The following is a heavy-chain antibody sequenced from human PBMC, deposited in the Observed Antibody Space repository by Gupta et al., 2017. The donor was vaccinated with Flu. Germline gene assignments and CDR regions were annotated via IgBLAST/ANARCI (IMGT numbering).Heavy chain of an antibody. J-gene: IGHJ3*02. Sequence: QVQLQESGPGLVKPSQTLSLTCTVSGGSISSGGYYWSWIRQHPGKGLEWIGYIYYSGSTYYNPSLKSRVTISVDTSKNQFSLKLSSVTAADTAVYYCARDCSGVVAATNQTHDAFDIWGQGTMVTVSS. CDR3: ARDCSGVVAATNQTHDAFDI. CDR2: IYYSGST. CDR1: GGSISSGGYY. D-gene: IGHD2-15*01. V-gene: IGHV4-31*03.